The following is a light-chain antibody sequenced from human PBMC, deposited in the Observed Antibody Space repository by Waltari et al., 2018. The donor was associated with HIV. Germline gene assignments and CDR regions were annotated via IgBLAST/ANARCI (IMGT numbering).Light chain of an antibody. CDR3: CSYAGSSVVV. J-gene: IGLJ2*01. CDR2: EDN. V-gene: IGLV2-23*01. Sequence: QSVLTQPASVSGSPGQPITLPCTGTSRDVGGYNLVSWYQQHPGKAPKLMISEDNKRPSGVSNRFSGSKSGNTASLTISGLQAEDEAHYFCCSYAGSSVVVFGGGTRLTVL. CDR1: SRDVGGYNL.